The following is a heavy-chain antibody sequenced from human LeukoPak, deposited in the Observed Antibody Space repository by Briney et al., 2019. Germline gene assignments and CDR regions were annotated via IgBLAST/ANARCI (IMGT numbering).Heavy chain of an antibody. J-gene: IGHJ4*02. CDR1: GFSVRDNY. CDR3: ARDKGGGYFDY. Sequence: PGGSLRLSCAASGFSVRDNYMNWVHQAPGQGPEWVSVIFTGGSTYYADSVQGRLTISRDTSKNTLYLQLNSLRPEDTAMYYCARDKGGGYFDYWGQGTLVNVSS. D-gene: IGHD2-15*01. V-gene: IGHV3-53*05. CDR2: IFTGGST.